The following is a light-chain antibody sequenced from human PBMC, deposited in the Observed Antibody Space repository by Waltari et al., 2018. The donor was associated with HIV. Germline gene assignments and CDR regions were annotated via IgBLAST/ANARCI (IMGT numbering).Light chain of an antibody. CDR3: SSYTSVTNLV. CDR2: DVS. V-gene: IGLV2-14*03. Sequence: SALTQPASVSGSPGQSITISCTGTSSDIGGYDYVSWYQQHPGKAPKLIIYDVSDRPSGVSFRFSGSKSGNRASLFISGLQAEDEADYFCSSYTSVTNLVFGTGTKVTVL. J-gene: IGLJ1*01. CDR1: SSDIGGYDY.